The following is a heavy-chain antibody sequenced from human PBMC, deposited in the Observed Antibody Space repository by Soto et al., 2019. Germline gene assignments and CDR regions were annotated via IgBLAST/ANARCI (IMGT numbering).Heavy chain of an antibody. D-gene: IGHD6-13*01. J-gene: IGHJ4*02. V-gene: IGHV4-4*02. Sequence: WWTSNHQQPGKGLEWIGEINHSGSTNYNPSLKSRVTISVDKSKNQFSLKLSSVTAADTAVYYCARAKVSGTVFDYWGQGTLVTVSS. CDR2: INHSGST. CDR3: ARAKVSGTVFDY.